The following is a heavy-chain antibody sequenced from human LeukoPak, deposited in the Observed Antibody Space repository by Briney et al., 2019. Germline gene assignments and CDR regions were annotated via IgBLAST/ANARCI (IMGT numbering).Heavy chain of an antibody. V-gene: IGHV3-23*01. J-gene: IGHJ3*02. Sequence: GGSLRLSCAASGFAFRSFDMSWVRQAPGKGLEWVSSLSGSGDTTYYADSVKGRFTISRDNSKNTLYLQMNSLRAEDTAVYYCAKVQVAWEPLSSFDIWGQGTMVTVSS. CDR2: LSGSGDTT. CDR1: GFAFRSFD. D-gene: IGHD1-26*01. CDR3: AKVQVAWEPLSSFDI.